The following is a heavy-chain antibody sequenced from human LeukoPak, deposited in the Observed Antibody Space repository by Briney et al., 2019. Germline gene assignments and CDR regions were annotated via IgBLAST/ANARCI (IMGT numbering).Heavy chain of an antibody. Sequence: GESLKISCKGSGSSFTSYWIGWVRQMPGKGLEWMGIIYPGDSDTRYSPSFQDQVTISADKSISTAYLQWSSLKASDTSMYYCARRAYSSSSGHYYYYMDVWGKGTTVTVSS. CDR2: IYPGDSDT. V-gene: IGHV5-51*01. D-gene: IGHD6-6*01. CDR3: ARRAYSSSSGHYYYYMDV. CDR1: GSSFTSYW. J-gene: IGHJ6*03.